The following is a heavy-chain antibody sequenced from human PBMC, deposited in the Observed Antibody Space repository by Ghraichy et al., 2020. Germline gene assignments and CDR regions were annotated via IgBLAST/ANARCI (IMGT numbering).Heavy chain of an antibody. CDR1: GDSINSGGHY. D-gene: IGHD2-2*01. CDR2: IFYTGLT. Sequence: SETLSLTCTVTGDSINSGGHYWSWLRQHPGKGLEWIGYIFYTGLTDYNPSLKSRTTISLDKSKNQFSLKLTSVTAADTAIYFCARDLYASSGVLFDIWGQGTRVIVSS. CDR3: ARDLYASSGVLFDI. J-gene: IGHJ3*02. V-gene: IGHV4-31*03.